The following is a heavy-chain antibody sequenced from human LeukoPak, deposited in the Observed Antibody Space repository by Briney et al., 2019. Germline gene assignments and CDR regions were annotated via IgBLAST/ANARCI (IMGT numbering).Heavy chain of an antibody. J-gene: IGHJ4*02. V-gene: IGHV3-7*01. CDR1: GFAFCSYW. CDR3: ARLGGSYYSY. D-gene: IGHD1-26*01. CDR2: IKQDGGEK. Sequence: GGSLRLSCVASGFAFCSYWMSWVRPAPGKGREWVANIKQDGGEKYYVDSVKGRFTISRDNAKNSLFLQMNSLRVEDTAVYYCARLGGSYYSYWGQGTLVTVSS.